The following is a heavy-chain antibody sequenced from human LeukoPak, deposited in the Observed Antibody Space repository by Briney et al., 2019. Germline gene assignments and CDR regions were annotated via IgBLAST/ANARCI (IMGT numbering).Heavy chain of an antibody. CDR3: ARRLVVGATVYYFDY. CDR2: IYPGDSDT. J-gene: IGHJ4*02. V-gene: IGHV5-51*01. Sequence: GESLQISCKGSGYSFPNYWIAWVRQMPGKGLEWMGIIYPGDSDTRYSPSFQGQVTISADKSISTAYLQWSSLKASDSAMYYCARRLVVGATVYYFDYWGQGTLVTVSS. D-gene: IGHD1-26*01. CDR1: GYSFPNYW.